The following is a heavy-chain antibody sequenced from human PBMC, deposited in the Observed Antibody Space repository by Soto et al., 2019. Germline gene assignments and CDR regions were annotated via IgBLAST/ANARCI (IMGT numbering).Heavy chain of an antibody. CDR2: INPSGGST. J-gene: IGHJ4*02. CDR1: GYTFTSYY. V-gene: IGHV1-46*01. D-gene: IGHD3-22*01. CDR3: ARVRYYYDSSGYQYYFDY. Sequence: ASVKVSCKASGYTFTSYYMHWVRQAPGQGLEWMGIINPSGGSTSYAQRFQGRVTMTRDTSTSTVYMELSSLRSEDTAVYYCARVRYYYDSSGYQYYFDYWGQGTLVTVSS.